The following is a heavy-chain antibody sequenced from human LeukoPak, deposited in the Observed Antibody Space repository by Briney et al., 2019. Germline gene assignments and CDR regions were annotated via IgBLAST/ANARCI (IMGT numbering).Heavy chain of an antibody. V-gene: IGHV4-4*02. CDR1: GDSISGSNW. D-gene: IGHD2-2*01. CDR3: ARGQLVPAAKKRDYYYGMDV. J-gene: IGHJ6*04. CDR2: IYHSGST. Sequence: SETLSLTCAVSGDSISGSNWWSWVRQPPGKGLEWIGEIYHSGSTNYNPSLKSRVTISVDKSKNQFSLKLSSVTAADTAVYYCARGQLVPAAKKRDYYYGMDVWGKGTTVTVSS.